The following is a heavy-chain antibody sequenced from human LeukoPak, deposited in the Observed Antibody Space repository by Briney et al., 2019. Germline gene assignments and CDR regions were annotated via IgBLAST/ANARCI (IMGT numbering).Heavy chain of an antibody. D-gene: IGHD2-2*01. J-gene: IGHJ4*02. CDR1: GFTFSSYG. Sequence: GGSLRLSCAASGFTFSSYGMHWVRQAPGKGLEWVAVISYDGSNKYYADSVKCRFTISRDNSMNTLYLQMNSLRAEDTAVYYCAKNLNLVVVPAACPDYWGQGTLVTVSS. CDR3: AKNLNLVVVPAACPDY. V-gene: IGHV3-30*18. CDR2: ISYDGSNK.